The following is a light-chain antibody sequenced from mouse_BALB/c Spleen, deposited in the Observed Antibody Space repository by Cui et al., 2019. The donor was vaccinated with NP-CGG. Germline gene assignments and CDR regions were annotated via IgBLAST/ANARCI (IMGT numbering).Light chain of an antibody. CDR1: TGAVTTSNY. J-gene: IGLJ1*01. Sequence: AFLTQGSALTTSPGKTVTLTCRSSTGAVTTSNYANWVQEKPDYLFTGLIGGTNNRAPGVPARFSGSLIGDKAALTITGAQTEDEAIYFCALWYSNHWVFGGGTKLTVL. CDR3: ALWYSNHWV. CDR2: GTN. V-gene: IGLV1*01.